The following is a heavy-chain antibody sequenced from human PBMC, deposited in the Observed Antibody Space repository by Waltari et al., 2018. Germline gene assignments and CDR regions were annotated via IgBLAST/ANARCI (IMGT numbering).Heavy chain of an antibody. J-gene: IGHJ4*02. CDR2: INAGNGNT. Sequence: QVQLVQSGAEVKKPGASVKVSCKASGYTFTSYAMHWVRQAPGQRLEWMGWINAGNGNTKYSPKFQGRVTITRDTSASTAYMELSSLRSEDTAVYYCAITDDYGDWGQGTLVTVSS. V-gene: IGHV1-3*01. CDR1: GYTFTSYA. D-gene: IGHD4-17*01. CDR3: AITDDYGD.